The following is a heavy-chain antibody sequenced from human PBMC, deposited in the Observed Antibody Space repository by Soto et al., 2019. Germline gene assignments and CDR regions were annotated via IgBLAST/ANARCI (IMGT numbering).Heavy chain of an antibody. V-gene: IGHV4-30-2*01. CDR2: IYHSGST. J-gene: IGHJ5*02. CDR1: GGSISSGGYS. CDR3: ARTSSSWYSEYNWFDP. D-gene: IGHD6-13*01. Sequence: KPSETLSLTCAVSGGSISSGGYSWSWIRQPPGKGLEWIGYIYHSGSTYYNPSLKSRVTISVDRSKNQFSLKLSSVTAADTAVYYCARTSSSWYSEYNWFDPWGQGTLVTVSS.